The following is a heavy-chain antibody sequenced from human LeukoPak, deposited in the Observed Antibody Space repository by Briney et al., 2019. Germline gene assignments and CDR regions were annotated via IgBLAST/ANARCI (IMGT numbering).Heavy chain of an antibody. Sequence: SEPLSLTCTVSGGPISSYYWSWIRQPAGKGLDWIGRIYTSGSTNYNPSLKGRVTMSVDTSKNQFSLKLSSVTAADTAVYYCARDGITIFGVVIKAEYFQHWGQGTLVTVSS. V-gene: IGHV4-4*07. CDR1: GGPISSYY. J-gene: IGHJ1*01. CDR2: IYTSGST. D-gene: IGHD3-3*01. CDR3: ARDGITIFGVVIKAEYFQH.